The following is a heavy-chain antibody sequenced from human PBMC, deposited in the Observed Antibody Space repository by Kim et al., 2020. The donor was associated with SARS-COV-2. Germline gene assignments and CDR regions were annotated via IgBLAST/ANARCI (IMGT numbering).Heavy chain of an antibody. CDR1: GFTFSSYT. CDR3: ARDHGYCCGDNCYYYGMDV. Sequence: GGSLRLSCAASGFTFSSYTMSWVRQAPGKGLEWVSSITSSSSYVYYADSMKGRFTVSRDNAKNSLYLQMNSLRAEDTAVYYCARDHGYCCGDNCYYYGMDVWGQGTTVTVSS. D-gene: IGHD2-15*01. J-gene: IGHJ6*02. V-gene: IGHV3-21*01. CDR2: ITSSSSYV.